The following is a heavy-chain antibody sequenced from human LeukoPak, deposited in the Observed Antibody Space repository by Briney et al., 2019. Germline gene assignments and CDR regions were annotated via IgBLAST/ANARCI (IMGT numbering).Heavy chain of an antibody. D-gene: IGHD3-9*01. J-gene: IGHJ5*02. V-gene: IGHV1-18*01. CDR3: ARSYYDILTGYPKNNWFDP. Sequence: ASVKVSCKASGYTFTTYGISWVRQAPGQGLQWMGWISAYNGNTNYAQKLQDRVTMTTDTSTSTAYMELRSLRSEDRAVYYCARSYYDILTGYPKNNWFDPWGQGTLVTVSS. CDR2: ISAYNGNT. CDR1: GYTFTTYG.